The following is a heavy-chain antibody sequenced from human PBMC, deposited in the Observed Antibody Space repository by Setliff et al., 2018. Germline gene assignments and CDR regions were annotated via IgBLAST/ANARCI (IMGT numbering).Heavy chain of an antibody. V-gene: IGHV1-3*01. J-gene: IGHJ4*02. CDR3: AGQYYNFWSGYWY. Sequence: ASVKVSCKASGDTSTAYAIHWVRQAPGQGLEWMGWINAGNGNIRYSRNFQGRVTITRDTSASTAYMELSSLRSEDTAVYYCAGQYYNFWSGYWYWGQGTLVTVSS. D-gene: IGHD3-3*01. CDR1: GDTSTAYA. CDR2: INAGNGNI.